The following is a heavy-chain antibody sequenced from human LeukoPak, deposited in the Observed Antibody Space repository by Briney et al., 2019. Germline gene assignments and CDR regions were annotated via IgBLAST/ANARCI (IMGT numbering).Heavy chain of an antibody. CDR3: ARDYYDSSGYPYYFDY. J-gene: IGHJ4*02. Sequence: ASVKVSCKASGYTFTSYGISWVRQAPGQGLEWMGWISAYNGNTNYAQKLQGRITMTTDTSTSTAYMDLRSLRSDDTAVYYCARDYYDSSGYPYYFDYWGQGTLVTVSS. D-gene: IGHD3-22*01. V-gene: IGHV1-18*01. CDR1: GYTFTSYG. CDR2: ISAYNGNT.